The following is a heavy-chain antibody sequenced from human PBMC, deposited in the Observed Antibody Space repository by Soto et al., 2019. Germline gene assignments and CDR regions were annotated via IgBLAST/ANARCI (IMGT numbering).Heavy chain of an antibody. CDR3: ARDKPWPYSSSWYIAADAFDI. J-gene: IGHJ3*02. Sequence: GGSLRLSCAASGFTFSSYGMHWVRQAPGKGLEWVAVIWYDGSNKYYADSVKGRFTISRDNSKNTLYLQMNSLRAEDTAVYYCARDKPWPYSSSWYIAADAFDIWGQGTMVTVSS. D-gene: IGHD6-13*01. CDR2: IWYDGSNK. V-gene: IGHV3-33*01. CDR1: GFTFSSYG.